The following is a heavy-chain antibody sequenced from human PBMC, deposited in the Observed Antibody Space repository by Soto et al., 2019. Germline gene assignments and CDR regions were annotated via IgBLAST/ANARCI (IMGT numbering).Heavy chain of an antibody. CDR3: ARSYISSSYWFDP. Sequence: ASVKVSCKASGYTFSSYGISWVRQAPGQGLEWMGWISAYNGNTNYAQKLQGRVTMTTDTSTSTAYMELSSLRSEDTAMYYCARSYISSSYWFDPWGQGTLVTVSS. V-gene: IGHV1-18*01. J-gene: IGHJ5*02. CDR1: GYTFSSYG. D-gene: IGHD6-6*01. CDR2: ISAYNGNT.